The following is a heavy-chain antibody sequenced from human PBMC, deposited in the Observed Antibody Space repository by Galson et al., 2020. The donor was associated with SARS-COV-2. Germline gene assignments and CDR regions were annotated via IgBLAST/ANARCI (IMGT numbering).Heavy chain of an antibody. V-gene: IGHV3-33*01. Sequence: GGSLRLSCAASGFTFSSYGMHWVRQAPGKGLEWVAVIWYAGSNNYYADSVKGRFTISRDNSKNTLYLQMNSLRAEDTAVYYCARDMDYYDSSGYLTGVGTAFDIWGQGTMVTVSS. D-gene: IGHD3-22*01. CDR1: GFTFSSYG. CDR2: IWYAGSNN. J-gene: IGHJ3*02. CDR3: ARDMDYYDSSGYLTGVGTAFDI.